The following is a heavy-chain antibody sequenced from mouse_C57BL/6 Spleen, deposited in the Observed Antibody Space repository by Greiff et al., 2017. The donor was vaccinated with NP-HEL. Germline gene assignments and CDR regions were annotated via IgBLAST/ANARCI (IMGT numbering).Heavy chain of an antibody. CDR3: ARRDYYGSRAFDY. D-gene: IGHD1-1*01. CDR1: GFTFSDYG. CDR2: ISSGSSTI. J-gene: IGHJ2*01. Sequence: DVMLVESGGGLVKPGGSLKLSCAASGFTFSDYGMHWVRQAPEKGLEWVAYISSGSSTIYYADTVKGRFTISRDNAKNTLFLQMTSLRSEDTAMYYCARRDYYGSRAFDYWGQGTTLTVSS. V-gene: IGHV5-17*01.